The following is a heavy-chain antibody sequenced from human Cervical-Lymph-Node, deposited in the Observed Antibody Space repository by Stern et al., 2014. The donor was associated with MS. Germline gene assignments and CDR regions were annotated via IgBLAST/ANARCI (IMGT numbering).Heavy chain of an antibody. D-gene: IGHD1-20*01. J-gene: IGHJ4*02. V-gene: IGHV3-11*06. CDR3: ARARYNWNDGYFDY. CDR1: GFTFSDYY. CDR2: ISSSSSYT. Sequence: VQLVESGGGLVKPGGSLRLSCAASGFTFSDYYMSWIRQAPGKGLERVSYISSSSSYTNYADSVKGRFTISRDNAKNSLYLQMNSLRAEDTAVYYCARARYNWNDGYFDYWGQGTLVTVSS.